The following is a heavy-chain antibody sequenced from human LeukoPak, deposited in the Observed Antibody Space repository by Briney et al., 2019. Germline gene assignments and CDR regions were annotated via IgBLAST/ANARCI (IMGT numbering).Heavy chain of an antibody. D-gene: IGHD6-13*01. Sequence: ASVKVSCKASGYTFTGYYMHWVRQAPGQGLEWMGWINPNSGGTNYAQKFQGRVTMTRDTSISTAYMELSRLRSDDTAVYYCARAGFRSSWPEGAFDIWGQGTMVTVSS. J-gene: IGHJ3*02. CDR2: INPNSGGT. V-gene: IGHV1-2*02. CDR3: ARAGFRSSWPEGAFDI. CDR1: GYTFTGYY.